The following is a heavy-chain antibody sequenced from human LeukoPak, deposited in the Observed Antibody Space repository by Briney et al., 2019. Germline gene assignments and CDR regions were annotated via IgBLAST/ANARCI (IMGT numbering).Heavy chain of an antibody. Sequence: GGSLRLSCAASGFTFSSYWMSWVRQAPGKGLEGVANIKQDGSEKYYVDSVKGRFTISRDNAKNSLYLQMNSLRAEDTAVYYCARDYRGWYQKDYYYYMDVWGKGTTVTVSS. CDR2: IKQDGSEK. J-gene: IGHJ6*03. CDR1: GFTFSSYW. CDR3: ARDYRGWYQKDYYYYMDV. D-gene: IGHD6-19*01. V-gene: IGHV3-7*01.